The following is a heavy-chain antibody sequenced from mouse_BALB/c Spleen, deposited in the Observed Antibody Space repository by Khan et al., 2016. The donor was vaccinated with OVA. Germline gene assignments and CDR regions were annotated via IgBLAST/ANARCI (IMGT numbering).Heavy chain of an antibody. D-gene: IGHD3-2*01. Sequence: VQLQQSGAELVRPGASVKISCKAFGYTFTNHHINWVKQRPGQGLDWIGYINPYNDYTNYNQKFKDKATLTVDKSSSTAYMELSSLTSEDSAVYYGANPRQLGLMGWFAYWGQGTLVTVSA. V-gene: IGHV1S45*01. CDR3: ANPRQLGLMGWFAY. J-gene: IGHJ3*01. CDR1: GYTFTNHH. CDR2: INPYNDYT.